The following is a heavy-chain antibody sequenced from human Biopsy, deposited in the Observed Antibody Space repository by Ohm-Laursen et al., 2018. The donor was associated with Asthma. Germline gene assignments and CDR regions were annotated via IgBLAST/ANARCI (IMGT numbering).Heavy chain of an antibody. D-gene: IGHD3-3*01. J-gene: IGHJ6*02. CDR1: GFTFSSYG. Sequence: SLRLSCAAFGFTFSSYGMHWVRQAPGKGLEWVAVIWYDGSNKYYADSVKGRFTISRDNSKNTLYLQMNSLRAEDTAVYYCARSIYDFWSGYYGMDVWGQGTTVTVSS. CDR2: IWYDGSNK. CDR3: ARSIYDFWSGYYGMDV. V-gene: IGHV3-33*01.